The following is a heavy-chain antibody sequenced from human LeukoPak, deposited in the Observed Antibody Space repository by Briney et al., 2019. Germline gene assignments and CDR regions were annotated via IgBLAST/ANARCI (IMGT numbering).Heavy chain of an antibody. CDR2: IYYSGST. D-gene: IGHD3-16*01. CDR1: GGSISSYY. Sequence: SETLSLTCTVSGGSISSYYWSRIRQPPGRGLEWIGYIYYSGSTNYNPSLKSRVTISVDTSKNQFSLKLSSVPPADTAVYYCASRHGGGVDCYYYMDVWGKGTTVTVSS. V-gene: IGHV4-59*01. CDR3: ASRHGGGVDCYYYMDV. J-gene: IGHJ6*03.